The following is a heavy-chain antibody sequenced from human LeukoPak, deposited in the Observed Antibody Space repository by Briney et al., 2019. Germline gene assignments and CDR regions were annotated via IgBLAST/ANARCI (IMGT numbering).Heavy chain of an antibody. V-gene: IGHV1-2*02. CDR3: AGEYAGTTTNWLDP. Sequence: ASVKVSCKASGYTFTGYYIHWVRQAPGQGLEWMGWINPNSGDTNYAQKFQTRVTMTRDTSISIAYMDLSRLTSDDTAVYYCAGEYAGTTTNWLDPWGQGTLVTVSS. CDR1: GYTFTGYY. D-gene: IGHD1-26*01. CDR2: INPNSGDT. J-gene: IGHJ5*02.